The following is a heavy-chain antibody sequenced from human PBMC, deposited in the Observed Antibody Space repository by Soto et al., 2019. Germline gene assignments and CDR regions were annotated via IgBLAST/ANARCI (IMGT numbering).Heavy chain of an antibody. D-gene: IGHD6-19*01. Sequence: PSETLSLTCTVSGGSISSSSYYWGWIRQPPGKGLEWIGSIYYSGSTYYNPSLKSRVTISVDTSKNQFSLKLSSVTAADTAVYYCARHKQWLVPFHFDYWGQGTLVTVSS. CDR1: GGSISSSSYY. J-gene: IGHJ4*02. CDR3: ARHKQWLVPFHFDY. CDR2: IYYSGST. V-gene: IGHV4-39*01.